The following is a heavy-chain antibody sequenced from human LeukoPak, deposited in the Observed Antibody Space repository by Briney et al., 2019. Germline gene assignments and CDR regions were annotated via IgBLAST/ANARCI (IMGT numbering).Heavy chain of an antibody. CDR3: ARGTGCTGGSCSYYGMDV. J-gene: IGHJ6*02. Sequence: ASVKVSCKGSGYTFSSYAMHWVRQAPGQRLEWMGWINAGNGDTKYSQKFQGRVTITRDTSATTAYMELGSLRSEDTAVYYCARGTGCTGGSCSYYGMDVWGQGTTVTVSS. CDR1: GYTFSSYA. V-gene: IGHV1-3*01. CDR2: INAGNGDT. D-gene: IGHD2-15*01.